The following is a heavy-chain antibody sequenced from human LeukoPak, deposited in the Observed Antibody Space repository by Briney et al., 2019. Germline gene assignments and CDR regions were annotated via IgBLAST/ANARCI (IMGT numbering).Heavy chain of an antibody. Sequence: GGSLRLSCAASGLTFNNYWMHWVRQARGKGLLWVSRINTDGSSTSYADSVKGRFTITRDNAKNMVYLQMNSLRAEDTAIYYCAKEASDYYGSGSHHFDYWGQGTLVTVSS. V-gene: IGHV3-74*01. CDR3: AKEASDYYGSGSHHFDY. CDR2: INTDGSST. D-gene: IGHD3-10*01. J-gene: IGHJ4*02. CDR1: GLTFNNYW.